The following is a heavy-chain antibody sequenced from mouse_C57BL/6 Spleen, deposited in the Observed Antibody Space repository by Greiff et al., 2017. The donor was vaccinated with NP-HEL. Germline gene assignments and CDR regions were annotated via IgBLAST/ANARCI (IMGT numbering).Heavy chain of an antibody. CDR3: AIYGSSWEWFAY. CDR2: IYPGSGST. Sequence: QVQLQQPGAELVKPGASVTMSCKASGYTFTSYWITWVKQRPGQGLEWIGDIYPGSGSTNYNEKFKSKATLTVDTSSSTAYMQLSSLTSEDSAVYYCAIYGSSWEWFAYWGQGTLVTVSA. CDR1: GYTFTSYW. V-gene: IGHV1-55*01. J-gene: IGHJ3*01. D-gene: IGHD1-1*01.